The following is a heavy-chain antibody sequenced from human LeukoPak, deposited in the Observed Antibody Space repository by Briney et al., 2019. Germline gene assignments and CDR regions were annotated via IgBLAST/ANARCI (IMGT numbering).Heavy chain of an antibody. CDR2: MNPNSGNT. CDR3: ARGRCSSTSCWVPYYYYYMDV. V-gene: IGHV1-8*01. CDR1: GYTFTSYD. D-gene: IGHD2-2*01. Sequence: GASVKVSCKASGYTFTSYDINWVRQATGQGLEWMGWMNPNSGNTGYAQKFQGRVTMTRNTSISTAYMELSSLRSEDTAVYYCARGRCSSTSCWVPYYYYYMDVWGKGTTVTVSS. J-gene: IGHJ6*03.